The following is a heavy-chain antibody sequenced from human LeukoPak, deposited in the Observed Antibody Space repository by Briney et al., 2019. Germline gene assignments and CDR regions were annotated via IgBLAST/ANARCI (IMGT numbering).Heavy chain of an antibody. Sequence: PSETLSLTCTVSGGPISSYYWSWIRQPPGKGLEWIGYIYYSGSTNYNPSLESRVTISVDTSKNQFSLKLSSVTAADTAVYYCARDYYDSSGYDAFDIWGQGTMVTVSS. CDR3: ARDYYDSSGYDAFDI. D-gene: IGHD3-22*01. CDR1: GGPISSYY. V-gene: IGHV4-59*01. J-gene: IGHJ3*02. CDR2: IYYSGST.